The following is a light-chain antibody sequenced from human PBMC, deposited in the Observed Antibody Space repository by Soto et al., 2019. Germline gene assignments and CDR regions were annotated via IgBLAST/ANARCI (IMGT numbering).Light chain of an antibody. CDR3: SSYKFSTTLRV. CDR1: TNDIGSYNY. V-gene: IGLV2-14*01. CDR2: EVT. Sequence: QSALTQPASVSGSPGQSITLSCAGTTNDIGSYNYVSWFQQHPGEAPKLIIFEVTHRPSGISTRFSGSKSGNTASLTISDLHAEDESLYYSSSYKFSTTLRVFGGGTKRTVL. J-gene: IGLJ3*02.